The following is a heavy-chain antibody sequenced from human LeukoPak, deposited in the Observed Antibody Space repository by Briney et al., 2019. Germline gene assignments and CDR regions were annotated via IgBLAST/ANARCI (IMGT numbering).Heavy chain of an antibody. CDR1: GFTFSSYA. CDR3: ARGALEMATTTSPYYFDY. J-gene: IGHJ4*02. Sequence: PGGSLRLSCAASGFTFSSYAMSWVRQAPGKGLEWVSAISGSGGTIYYADSVKGRFTISRDNAKNSLYLQMNSLRAEDTAVYYCARGALEMATTTSPYYFDYWGQGTLVTVSS. V-gene: IGHV3-23*01. D-gene: IGHD5-24*01. CDR2: ISGSGGTI.